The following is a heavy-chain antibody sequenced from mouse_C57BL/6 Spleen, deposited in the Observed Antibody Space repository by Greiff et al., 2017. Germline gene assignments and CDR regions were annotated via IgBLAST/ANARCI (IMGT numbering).Heavy chain of an antibody. V-gene: IGHV1-26*01. CDR2: INPNNGGT. Sequence: VQLQQSGPELVKPGASVKISCKASGYTFTDYYMNWVKQSHGKSLEWIGDINPNNGGTSYNQKFKGKATLTVAKSSSTAYMELRSLTSEDSAVYYCARDYYGSSPWFAYWGQGTLVTVSA. CDR1: GYTFTDYY. D-gene: IGHD1-1*01. CDR3: ARDYYGSSPWFAY. J-gene: IGHJ3*01.